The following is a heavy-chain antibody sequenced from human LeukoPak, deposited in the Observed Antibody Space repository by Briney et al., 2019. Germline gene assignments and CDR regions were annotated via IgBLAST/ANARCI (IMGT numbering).Heavy chain of an antibody. CDR2: IIPILGIA. D-gene: IGHD1-26*01. V-gene: IGHV1-69*04. CDR1: GGTFSSYA. J-gene: IGHJ4*02. Sequence: SVKVSCKASGGTFSSYAISWVRQAPGQGLEWMGRIIPILGIANYAQKFQGRVTITAGKSTSTAYMELSSLRSEDTAVYYCARGDDGSYYGFDYWGQGTLVTVSS. CDR3: ARGDDGSYYGFDY.